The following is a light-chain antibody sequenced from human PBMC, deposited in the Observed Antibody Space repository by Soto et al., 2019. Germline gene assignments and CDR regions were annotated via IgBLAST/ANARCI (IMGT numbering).Light chain of an antibody. V-gene: IGKV1-5*01. CDR2: DAS. CDR3: QQSYGTPRT. J-gene: IGKJ1*01. Sequence: DIQMTQSPSTLSASVGDRVTITCRASQSINYWLAWYQQKPGKAPNLLMYDASILESGVPSRFSGSGSGTDFTLTISSLQPEDFATYYCQQSYGTPRTFGQGTKVDI. CDR1: QSINYW.